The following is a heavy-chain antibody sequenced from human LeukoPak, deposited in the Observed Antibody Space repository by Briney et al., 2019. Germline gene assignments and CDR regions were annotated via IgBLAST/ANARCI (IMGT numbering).Heavy chain of an antibody. CDR3: ARRSSGWVGDY. D-gene: IGHD6-19*01. J-gene: IGHJ4*02. CDR2: IFYSGIT. CDR1: GGSISSSSYY. V-gene: IGHV4-39*01. Sequence: PSETLSLTCTVSGGSISSSSYYWGWIRQPPGQGLEWIGSIFYSGITYYNPSLKSRVTISVDTSKNQFSLKLSSVTAADTAVYYCARRSSGWVGDYWGQGTLVTVSS.